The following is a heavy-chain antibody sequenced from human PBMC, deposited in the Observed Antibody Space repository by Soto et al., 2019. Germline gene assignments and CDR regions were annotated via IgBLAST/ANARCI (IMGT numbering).Heavy chain of an antibody. Sequence: GGSLRLSCVRTGLNLDDFAMHWVRQAPGKGLEWVSGIAWNSRVLAYADSVKGRFTISRDNARNSLYLQMDSLRDEDTALYYCAKGRYDFWSPYYFDSWGQGTLVTVSS. CDR3: AKGRYDFWSPYYFDS. V-gene: IGHV3-9*01. J-gene: IGHJ4*02. CDR1: GLNLDDFA. CDR2: IAWNSRVL. D-gene: IGHD3-3*01.